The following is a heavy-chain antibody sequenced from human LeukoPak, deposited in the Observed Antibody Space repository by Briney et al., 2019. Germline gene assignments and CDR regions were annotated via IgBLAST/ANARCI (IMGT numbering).Heavy chain of an antibody. CDR2: ISRSSSYI. Sequence: GGSLRLSCAASGFTFSSYDMSWVRQAPGKGLEWVSSISRSSSYIYYADSMKGRFTISRDNANNSLFLQMNSLRAEDTAVYYCARARGGSYDYYMDVWGKGTTVTVSS. J-gene: IGHJ6*03. V-gene: IGHV3-21*01. D-gene: IGHD1-26*01. CDR1: GFTFSSYD. CDR3: ARARGGSYDYYMDV.